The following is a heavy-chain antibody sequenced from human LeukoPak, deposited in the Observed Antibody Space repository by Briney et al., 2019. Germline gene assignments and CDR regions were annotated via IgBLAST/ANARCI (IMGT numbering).Heavy chain of an antibody. CDR3: ARDLYGGYGYFQN. CDR2: INPSGGST. D-gene: IGHD4-17*01. V-gene: IGHV1-46*01. Sequence: GASVKVSCKASGYTFTSHYMHWVRQAPGQGLEWMGIINPSGGSTSYAQKFQGRVTMTRDTSTSTVYMELSSLRSEDTAVYYCARDLYGGYGYFQNWGQGTLVTVSS. CDR1: GYTFTSHY. J-gene: IGHJ1*01.